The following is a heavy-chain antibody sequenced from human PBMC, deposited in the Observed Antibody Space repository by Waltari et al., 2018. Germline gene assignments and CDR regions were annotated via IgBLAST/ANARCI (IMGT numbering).Heavy chain of an antibody. V-gene: IGHV3-30*04. CDR2: ISYDRSNK. CDR3: ASGWYVDR. Sequence: QVQLVESGGGVVQPGRSLRLSCAASGFTFRSYAMHWVRQAPGKGLEWRAGISYDRSNKDYAEAVRSGFSNARDKSKNTRKLQMNSQGGEDTAGYDWASGWYVDRWGRGTLVTVSS. J-gene: IGHJ2*01. CDR1: GFTFRSYA.